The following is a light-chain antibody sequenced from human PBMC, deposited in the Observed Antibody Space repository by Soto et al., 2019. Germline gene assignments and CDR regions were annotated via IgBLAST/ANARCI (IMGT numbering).Light chain of an antibody. J-gene: IGKJ5*01. CDR3: QQANSFPIT. CDR1: QSISSF. V-gene: IGKV1-12*01. CDR2: AAS. Sequence: DIQMTQSPSSLSASVGDRVTITCLASQSISSFLTWYQQKAGKAPKLLIYAASSLQSGVPSRFSGSGSGTDFTLTISSLQPEDFATYYCQQANSFPITFGQGTRLEIK.